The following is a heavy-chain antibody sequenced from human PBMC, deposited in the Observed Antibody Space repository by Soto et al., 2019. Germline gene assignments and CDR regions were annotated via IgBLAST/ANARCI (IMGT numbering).Heavy chain of an antibody. CDR2: LSYDGIND. J-gene: IGHJ4*02. CDR1: GFTFSAYA. D-gene: IGHD3-10*01. V-gene: IGHV3-30-3*01. CDR3: AKGSAGHYNAGTLLD. Sequence: ESGGGVVQPGRSLRLSCAASGFTFSAYAMHWVRQAPGKGLEWVAALSYDGINDYYADSVQGRFTISRDNSKDTLYLQMNSLGAEDTAVYYCAKGSAGHYNAGTLLDWGQGTLVTVSS.